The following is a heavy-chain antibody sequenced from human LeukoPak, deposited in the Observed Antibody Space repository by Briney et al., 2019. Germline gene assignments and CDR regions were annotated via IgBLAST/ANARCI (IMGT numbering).Heavy chain of an antibody. V-gene: IGHV1-18*01. J-gene: IGHJ6*03. CDR1: GYTFTSYG. Sequence: ASVKVSCKASGYTFTSYGISWVRQAPGQGLEWMGWISAYNGNTNYAQKLQGRVTMTTDTSTSTAYMELRSLRSDDTAVYYCARGVWFGELIKDYYYYMDVWGKGTTVTVSS. D-gene: IGHD3-10*01. CDR2: ISAYNGNT. CDR3: ARGVWFGELIKDYYYYMDV.